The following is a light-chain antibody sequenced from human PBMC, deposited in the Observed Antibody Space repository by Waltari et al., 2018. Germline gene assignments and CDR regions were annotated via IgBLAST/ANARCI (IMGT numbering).Light chain of an antibody. Sequence: DIQMTQSPSSLSASVGDRVTITCRSSQSINNYLNWYQQKPGEVPKVLIYVASTLQSGVPSRFSGRGSGTDFTLTISSLQSEDFATYYCQQAYSYTFGQGTKVEIK. J-gene: IGKJ2*01. CDR3: QQAYSYT. CDR1: QSINNY. CDR2: VAS. V-gene: IGKV1-39*01.